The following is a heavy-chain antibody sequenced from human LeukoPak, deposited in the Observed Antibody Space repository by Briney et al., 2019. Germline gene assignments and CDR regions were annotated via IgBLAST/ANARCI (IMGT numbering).Heavy chain of an antibody. V-gene: IGHV1-2*02. CDR3: ARGRIAVAGTGDDY. CDR2: INPNSGGT. CDR1: GYTFTGCY. D-gene: IGHD6-19*01. Sequence: ASVKVSCKASGYTFTGCYMHWVRQAPGQGLEWMGWINPNSGGTNYAQKFQGRVTMTRDTSISTAYMELSRLRSDDTAVYYCARGRIAVAGTGDDYWGQGTLVTVSS. J-gene: IGHJ4*02.